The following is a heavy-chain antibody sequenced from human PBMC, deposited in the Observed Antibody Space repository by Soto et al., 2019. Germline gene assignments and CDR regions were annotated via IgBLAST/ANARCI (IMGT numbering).Heavy chain of an antibody. CDR2: IYYSGST. D-gene: IGHD2-15*01. V-gene: IGHV4-59*01. J-gene: IGHJ5*02. CDR1: GGSISSYY. CDR3: ARGGRNWFDP. Sequence: SETLSLTCTVSGGSISSYYWSWIRQPPGKGLEWIGYIYYSGSTSYNPSLKSRVTISVDTSKNQFSLKLSSVTAADTAAYYCARGGRNWFDPWGQGTLVTVSS.